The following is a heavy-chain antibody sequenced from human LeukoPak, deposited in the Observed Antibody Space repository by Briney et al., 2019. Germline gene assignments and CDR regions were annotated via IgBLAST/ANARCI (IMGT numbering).Heavy chain of an antibody. J-gene: IGHJ4*02. V-gene: IGHV3-23*01. CDR2: ISGSGGST. Sequence: GGSLRLSCAASGFTVSSSYMSWVRQAPGKGLEWVSAISGSGGSTYYADSVKGRFTISRDNSKNTLYLQMNSLRAEDTAVYYCAKSSSSYSGSYSHWGQGTLVTVSS. CDR1: GFTVSSSY. D-gene: IGHD1-26*01. CDR3: AKSSSSYSGSYSH.